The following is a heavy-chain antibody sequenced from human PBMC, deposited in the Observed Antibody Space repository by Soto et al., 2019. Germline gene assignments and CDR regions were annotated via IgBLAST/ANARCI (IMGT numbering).Heavy chain of an antibody. J-gene: IGHJ6*02. CDR1: GLTFSSYG. D-gene: IGHD2-15*01. V-gene: IGHV3-33*01. CDR2: IWYDGSNK. Sequence: PGGSLRLSCAASGLTFSSYGMHWVRQAPGKGLEWVAVIWYDGSNKYYADSVKGRFTISRDNSKNTLYLQMNSLRAEDTAVYYCARVRGTPYGMDVWGQGTTVTVSS. CDR3: ARVRGTPYGMDV.